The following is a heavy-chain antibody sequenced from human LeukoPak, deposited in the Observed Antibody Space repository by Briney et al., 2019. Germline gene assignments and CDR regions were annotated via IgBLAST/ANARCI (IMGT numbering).Heavy chain of an antibody. V-gene: IGHV1-46*01. CDR2: INPSGGST. J-gene: IGHJ3*02. CDR1: TXXXXY. Sequence: TXXXXYMHWVRQAPGQGLEWMGIINPSGGSTSYAQKFQGRVTMTRDTSTSTVYMELSSLRSEDTAVYYCARAVAADAFDIWGQGTMVTVSS. D-gene: IGHD6-13*01. CDR3: ARAVAADAFDI.